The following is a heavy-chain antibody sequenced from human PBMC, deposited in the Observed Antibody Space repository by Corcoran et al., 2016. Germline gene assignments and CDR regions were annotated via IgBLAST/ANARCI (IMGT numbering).Heavy chain of an antibody. J-gene: IGHJ6*02. V-gene: IGHV4-61*01. Sequence: QVQLQESGPGLVKPSETLSLTCTVSGGSVSSGSYYWSWIRQPPGKGLEWIGYIYYSGSTNYNPSLKSRVTISVDTSKNQFSLKMSSVTAADTAVYYCARDNAGGYFDWFAGVGLPNYGMDVWGQGTTVTVSS. D-gene: IGHD3-9*01. CDR1: GGSVSSGSYY. CDR2: IYYSGST. CDR3: ARDNAGGYFDWFAGVGLPNYGMDV.